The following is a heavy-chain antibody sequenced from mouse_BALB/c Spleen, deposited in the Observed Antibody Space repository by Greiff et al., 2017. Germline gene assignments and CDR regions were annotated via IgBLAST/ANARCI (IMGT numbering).Heavy chain of an antibody. CDR2: SRNKANDYTT. V-gene: IGHV7-1*02. D-gene: IGHD1-3*01. CDR3: ARDAGGSSFAY. Sequence: EVQLMESGRGLVQPGGSLRLSCATSGFTFSDFYMEWVRQPPGQRLEWIAASRNKANDYTTEYSASVKGRFIVSRDTSQSILYLQMNALRAEDTAIYYCARDAGGSSFAYWGQGTLVTVSA. CDR1: GFTFSDFY. J-gene: IGHJ3*01.